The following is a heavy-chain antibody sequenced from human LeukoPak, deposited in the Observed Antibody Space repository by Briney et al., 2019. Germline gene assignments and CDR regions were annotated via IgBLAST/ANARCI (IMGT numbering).Heavy chain of an antibody. V-gene: IGHV4-39*07. J-gene: IGHJ4*02. CDR2: IYYSGST. CDR1: GGSISSSSYY. CDR3: ARVSSSSWYLYYFDY. D-gene: IGHD6-13*01. Sequence: SETLSLTCTVSGGSISSSSYYWGWIRQPPGKGLEWIGSIYYSGSTYYNPSLKSRVTISVDTSKNQFSLKLSSVAAADTAVYYCARVSSSSWYLYYFDYWGQGTLVTVSS.